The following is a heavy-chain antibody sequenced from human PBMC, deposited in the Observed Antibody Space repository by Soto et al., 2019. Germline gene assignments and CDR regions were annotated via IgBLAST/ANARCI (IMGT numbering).Heavy chain of an antibody. CDR2: VGGSGGST. J-gene: IGHJ4*02. D-gene: IGHD2-15*01. CDR1: GFTFRGYA. V-gene: IGHV3-23*01. Sequence: GGSLRLSCAASGFTFRGYAISWVGRAPGTGLEWVSCVGGSGGSTYYADSVRGRFTISRDNSKNTLYLQMNSLRAEDTAVYYCAKEQDIGVVVAATPDYWGQGTLVTVSS. CDR3: AKEQDIGVVVAATPDY.